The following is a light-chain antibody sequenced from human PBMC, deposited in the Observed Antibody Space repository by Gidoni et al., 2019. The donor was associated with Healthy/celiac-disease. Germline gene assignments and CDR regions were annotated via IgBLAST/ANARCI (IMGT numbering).Light chain of an antibody. CDR3: QQYYSTPLFT. V-gene: IGKV4-1*01. CDR1: QSVLYSYNNKNY. Sequence: DLVMTQSPDSPAVSLGERATINCKSSQSVLYSYNNKNYLAWYQQEPGQPPKLLIYWASTRESGVPDRFSGSGSGTDFTLTISSLQAEDVAVYYCQQYYSTPLFTFGPGTKVDSK. J-gene: IGKJ3*01. CDR2: WAS.